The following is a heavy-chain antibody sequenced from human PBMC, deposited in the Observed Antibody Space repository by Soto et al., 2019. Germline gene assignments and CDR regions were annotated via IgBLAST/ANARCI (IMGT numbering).Heavy chain of an antibody. CDR2: IYYSGST. Sequence: SETLSLTCTVSGGSISSYYWSWIRQPPGKGLEWIGYIYYSGSTNYNPSLKSRATISVDTSKNQFSLKLSSVTAADTAVYYCARLSDGDYFDYWGQGTLVTVSS. CDR3: ARLSDGDYFDY. J-gene: IGHJ4*02. D-gene: IGHD4-17*01. CDR1: GGSISSYY. V-gene: IGHV4-59*08.